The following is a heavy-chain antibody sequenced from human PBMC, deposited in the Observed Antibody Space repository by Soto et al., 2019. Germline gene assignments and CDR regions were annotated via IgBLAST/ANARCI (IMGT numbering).Heavy chain of an antibody. J-gene: IGHJ4*02. CDR1: GGSFNGYS. CDR2: INHSGST. V-gene: IGHV4-34*01. CDR3: AGGCGWLQSSRCDY. D-gene: IGHD5-12*01. Sequence: QVQLQQWRAGLLKTSETLSLTCAVYGGSFNGYSWSWIPQPPGQELEWIGEINHSGSTNYNPALKSRVTTSVDTSKNQFSLELSSVTAAGTVVYYGAGGCGWLQSSRCDYWGQGTLVTVSS.